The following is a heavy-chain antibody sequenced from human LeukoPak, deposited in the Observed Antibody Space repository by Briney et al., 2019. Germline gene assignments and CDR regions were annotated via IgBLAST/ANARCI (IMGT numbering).Heavy chain of an antibody. V-gene: IGHV4-59*01. D-gene: IGHD1-1*01. CDR3: ARDRDDGFDL. CDR2: FFYSGST. Sequence: SETLSLTCTVSGGSISSYYWSWIRQPPGKGLEWIGYFFYSGSTNYNPSLKSRVIISIDTSKNQISLSLSSVTAADTAVYYCARDRDDGFDLWGRGTLVTVSS. J-gene: IGHJ2*01. CDR1: GGSISSYY.